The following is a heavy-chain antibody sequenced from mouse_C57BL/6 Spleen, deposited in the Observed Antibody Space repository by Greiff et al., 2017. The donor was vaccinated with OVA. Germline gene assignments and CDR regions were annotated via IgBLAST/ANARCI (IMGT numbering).Heavy chain of an antibody. J-gene: IGHJ1*03. CDR3: AITTVVGYFDV. Sequence: VQLQQPGAELVMPGASVKLSCKASGYTFTSYWMHWVKQRPGQGLEWIGEIDPSDSYTNYNQKFKGKSTLTVDKSSSTAYMQLSSLTSEDSAVYYCAITTVVGYFDVWGTGTTVTVSS. CDR2: IDPSDSYT. V-gene: IGHV1-69*01. D-gene: IGHD1-1*01. CDR1: GYTFTSYW.